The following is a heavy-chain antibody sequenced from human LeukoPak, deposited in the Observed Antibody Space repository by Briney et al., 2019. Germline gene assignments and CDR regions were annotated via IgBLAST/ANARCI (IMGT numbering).Heavy chain of an antibody. Sequence: PSETLSLTCTVSGGSISSYYWSWIRQPPGKGLEWIGYIYYSGSTNYNPSLKSRVTISVDTSKNQFSLKLSSVTAADTAVYYCARGSVPAARRNWFDPWGQGTLVTVSS. V-gene: IGHV4-59*12. CDR1: GGSISSYY. CDR2: IYYSGST. J-gene: IGHJ5*02. CDR3: ARGSVPAARRNWFDP. D-gene: IGHD2-2*01.